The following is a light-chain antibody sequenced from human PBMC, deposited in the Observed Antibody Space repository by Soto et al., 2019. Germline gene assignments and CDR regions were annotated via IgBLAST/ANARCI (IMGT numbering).Light chain of an antibody. CDR2: AVS. Sequence: QSALTQPPSASGSTGKSVTISCTGTSSDVGGYNYVSWYQQHPGKAPKFLIFAVSRRPSGVPDRFSGSKSGNTASLTVSGLQADDEADYYCSSYAGSNNPVIFSGGTKLTVL. V-gene: IGLV2-8*01. CDR1: SSDVGGYNY. J-gene: IGLJ2*01. CDR3: SSYAGSNNPVI.